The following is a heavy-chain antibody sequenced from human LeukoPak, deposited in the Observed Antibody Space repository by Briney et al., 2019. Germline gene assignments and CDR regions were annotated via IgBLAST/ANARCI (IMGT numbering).Heavy chain of an antibody. Sequence: SATLSLTCAVYGGSFSGYYWSWIRQPPGKGLEWIGEINHSGSTNYNPSLKSRVTISVDTSKNQFSLKLSSVTAADTAVYYCARGASMVRGVSIYWGQGTLVTVSS. CDR1: GGSFSGYY. V-gene: IGHV4-34*01. D-gene: IGHD3-10*01. CDR2: INHSGST. CDR3: ARGASMVRGVSIY. J-gene: IGHJ4*02.